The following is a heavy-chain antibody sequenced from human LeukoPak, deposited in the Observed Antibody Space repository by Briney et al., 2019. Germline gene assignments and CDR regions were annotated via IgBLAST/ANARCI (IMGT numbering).Heavy chain of an antibody. CDR1: GGSIGSYY. D-gene: IGHD5-12*01. V-gene: IGHV4-59*12. Sequence: PSETLSLTCTVSGGSIGSYYWSWIRQPPGKGLEWIGYIYYSGSTNYNPSLKSRVTISVDTSKNQFSLKLSSVTAADTAVYYCARSPQLPHKWLYYYYYYMDVWGKGTTVTVSS. J-gene: IGHJ6*03. CDR2: IYYSGST. CDR3: ARSPQLPHKWLYYYYYYMDV.